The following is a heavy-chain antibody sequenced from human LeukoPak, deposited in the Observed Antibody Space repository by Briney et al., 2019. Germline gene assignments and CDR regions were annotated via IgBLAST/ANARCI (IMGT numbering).Heavy chain of an antibody. J-gene: IGHJ4*02. D-gene: IGHD3-16*02. CDR3: ARGTAGYHSSYFDY. CDR1: GFTFGSPW. Sequence: GGSLRLSCAASGFTFGSPWMHRVRQAPGKGLVWVSRINSDGSATAYADSVKGRFTISRDNAENTLYLQMNSLRAEDTAVYYCARGTAGYHSSYFDYWGQGTLVTVSS. CDR2: INSDGSAT. V-gene: IGHV3-74*01.